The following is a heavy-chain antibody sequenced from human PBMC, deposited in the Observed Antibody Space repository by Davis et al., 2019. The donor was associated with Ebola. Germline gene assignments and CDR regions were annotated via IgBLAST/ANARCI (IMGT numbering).Heavy chain of an antibody. Sequence: HSQTLSLTCAISGDSVSRNTAAWNWIRQSPSRGLEWLGRTYYRSKWYNDYAVSVKSRIIFNPDTSKNQISLQLNSVTPEDSAVYYCARDHLGAGPTLDYWGQGTLVTVSS. CDR3: ARDHLGAGPTLDY. V-gene: IGHV6-1*01. CDR2: TYYRSKWYN. J-gene: IGHJ4*02. CDR1: GDSVSRNTAA. D-gene: IGHD1-26*01.